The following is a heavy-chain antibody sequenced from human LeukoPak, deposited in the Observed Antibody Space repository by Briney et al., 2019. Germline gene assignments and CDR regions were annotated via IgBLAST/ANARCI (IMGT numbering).Heavy chain of an antibody. CDR3: ASGILEWLMGGLGAFDI. V-gene: IGHV1-18*01. J-gene: IGHJ3*02. CDR1: GYTFTSYG. Sequence: ASVKVSCKASGYTFTSYGISWVRQAPGQGLEWMGWISAYNGNTNYAQKFQGRVTMTRDTSISTAYMELSRLRSDDTAVYYCASGILEWLMGGLGAFDIWGQGTMVTVSS. D-gene: IGHD3-3*01. CDR2: ISAYNGNT.